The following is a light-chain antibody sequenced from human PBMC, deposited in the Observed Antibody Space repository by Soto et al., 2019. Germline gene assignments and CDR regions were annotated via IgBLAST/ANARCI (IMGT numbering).Light chain of an antibody. CDR3: SSYTTPIVV. Sequence: QSSLTQPPSVSGSPGQSVTISCTGTNSDIGNYNRVSWYQQPPGTAPKLMIYEVNNRPSGVPDRFSGSKSGNTASLTISGLQAEDEADYYCSSYTTPIVVFGGGTQLTVL. J-gene: IGLJ2*01. CDR1: NSDIGNYNR. V-gene: IGLV2-18*02. CDR2: EVN.